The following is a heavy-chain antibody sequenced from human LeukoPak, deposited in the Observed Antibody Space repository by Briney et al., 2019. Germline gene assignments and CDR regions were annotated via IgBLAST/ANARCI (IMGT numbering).Heavy chain of an antibody. D-gene: IGHD3-3*01. CDR3: ARDGKGRYDFRENDY. Sequence: ASVKVSCKDSGYTFTIYGISWVRQAPGQGLEWMGWISAYSGYTNYAQKLQGRVAMTTDTSTSTAYMELRSLRSDDTAVYFCARDGKGRYDFRENDYWGQGTLVTVSS. V-gene: IGHV1-18*01. J-gene: IGHJ4*02. CDR1: GYTFTIYG. CDR2: ISAYSGYT.